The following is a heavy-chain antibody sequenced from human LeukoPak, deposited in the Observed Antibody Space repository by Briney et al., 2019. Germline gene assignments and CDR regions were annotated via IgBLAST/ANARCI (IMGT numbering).Heavy chain of an antibody. Sequence: GGSLRLSCAASGFTFSSFYMHWVRQAPGKGLVWVSRINGDGTIINYADSVKGRFTISRGNSKNTLYLQMNSLRAEDTAVYYCTTDRSVDYVWGSYRPFDYWGQGTLVTVSS. J-gene: IGHJ4*02. V-gene: IGHV3-74*01. CDR2: INGDGTII. CDR1: GFTFSSFY. D-gene: IGHD3-16*02. CDR3: TTDRSVDYVWGSYRPFDY.